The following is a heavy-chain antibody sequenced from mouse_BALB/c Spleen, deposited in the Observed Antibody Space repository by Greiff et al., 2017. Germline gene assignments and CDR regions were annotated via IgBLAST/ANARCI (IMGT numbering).Heavy chain of an antibody. CDR3: ARSGLIYAMDY. V-gene: IGHV14-3*02. CDR2: IDPANGNT. D-gene: IGHD3-1*01. CDR1: GFNIKDTY. J-gene: IGHJ4*01. Sequence: EVKLVESGAELVKPGASVKLSCTASGFNIKDTYMHWVKQRPEQGLEWIGRIDPANGNTKYDPKFQGKATITADTSSNTAYLQLSSLTSEDTAVYYCARSGLIYAMDYWGQGTSVTVSA.